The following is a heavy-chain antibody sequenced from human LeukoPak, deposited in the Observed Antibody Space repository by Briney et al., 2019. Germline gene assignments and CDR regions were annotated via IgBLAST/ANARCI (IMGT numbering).Heavy chain of an antibody. D-gene: IGHD1-26*01. Sequence: SVKVSCKASGGTFSSYAISWVRQAPGRGLEWMGGIIPIFGTANYAQKFQGRVTITADESTSTAYMELSSLRSEDTAVYYCACEEWELPSGNHNWGQGILVTVSS. V-gene: IGHV1-69*13. CDR1: GGTFSSYA. J-gene: IGHJ4*02. CDR3: ACEEWELPSGNHN. CDR2: IIPIFGTA.